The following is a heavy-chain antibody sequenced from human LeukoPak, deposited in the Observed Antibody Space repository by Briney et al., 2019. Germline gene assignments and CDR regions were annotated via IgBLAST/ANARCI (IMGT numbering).Heavy chain of an antibody. D-gene: IGHD2-2*01. Sequence: SETLSLTCTVSGGSISSSSYYWGWIRQPPGKGLEWIGSIYYSGSTYYSPSLKSRATISVDTSKNQFSLKLSSVTAADTAVYYCARWTLHYCSSTSCYPGPFFDYWGQGTLVTVSS. CDR2: IYYSGST. CDR3: ARWTLHYCSSTSCYPGPFFDY. V-gene: IGHV4-39*01. CDR1: GGSISSSSYY. J-gene: IGHJ4*02.